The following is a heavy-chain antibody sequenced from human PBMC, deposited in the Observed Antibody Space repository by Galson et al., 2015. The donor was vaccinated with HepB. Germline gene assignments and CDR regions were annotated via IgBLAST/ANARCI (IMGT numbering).Heavy chain of an antibody. V-gene: IGHV6-1*01. D-gene: IGHD6-13*01. CDR3: ARDPGNEYSSSWCDY. CDR1: GDSVSSNSAA. Sequence: CAISGDSVSSNSAAWNWIRQSPSRGLEWLGRTYYRSKWYNDYAVSVKSRTTINPDTSKNQFSLQLNSATPEDTAVYYCARDPGNEYSSSWCDYWGQGTLVTVSS. J-gene: IGHJ4*02. CDR2: TYYRSKWYN.